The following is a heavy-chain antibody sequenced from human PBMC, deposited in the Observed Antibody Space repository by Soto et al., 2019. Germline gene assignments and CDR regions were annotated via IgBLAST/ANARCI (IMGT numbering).Heavy chain of an antibody. V-gene: IGHV3-21*01. CDR3: ARVKLAVAGPGYFDY. CDR2: ISSSSSYI. CDR1: GFTFSSYS. D-gene: IGHD6-19*01. Sequence: VQLVESGGGLVKPGGSLRLSCAASGFTFSSYSMNWVRQAPGKGLEWVSSISSSSSYIYYADSVKGRFTISRDNAKNSLYLQMNSLRAEDTAVYYCARVKLAVAGPGYFDYWGQGTLVTVSS. J-gene: IGHJ4*02.